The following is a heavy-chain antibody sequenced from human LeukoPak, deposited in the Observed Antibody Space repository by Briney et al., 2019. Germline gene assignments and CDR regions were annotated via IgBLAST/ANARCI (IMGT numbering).Heavy chain of an antibody. Sequence: GGSLRLSCAASGFTFSNYNMNWVRQAPGKGLEWISYINNSGGSISYADSVKGRFTISRDNAKNSLYLQMNSLRADDTATYYCARDLGYSSTWSFGGQGTLVTVSS. J-gene: IGHJ4*02. CDR1: GFTFSNYN. CDR2: INNSGGSI. CDR3: ARDLGYSSTWSF. D-gene: IGHD6-13*01. V-gene: IGHV3-48*04.